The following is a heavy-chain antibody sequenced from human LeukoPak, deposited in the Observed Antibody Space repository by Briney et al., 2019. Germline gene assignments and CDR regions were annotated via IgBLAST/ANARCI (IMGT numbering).Heavy chain of an antibody. CDR2: IYYSGST. J-gene: IGHJ4*02. CDR1: GGSFSDYY. CDR3: ARLYYYDSSGYVDY. V-gene: IGHV4-34*01. Sequence: SETLSLTCAVYGGSFSDYYWTWIRQPPGKGLEWIGSIYYSGSTYYNPSLKTRVTISVDTSKNQFSLKLSSVAAADTAVYYCARLYYYDSSGYVDYWGQGTLVTVSS. D-gene: IGHD3-22*01.